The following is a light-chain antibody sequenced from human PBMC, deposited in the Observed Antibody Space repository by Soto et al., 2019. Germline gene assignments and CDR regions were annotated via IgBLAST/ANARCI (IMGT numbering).Light chain of an antibody. J-gene: IGKJ5*01. CDR3: QQYGNSPIT. CDR2: NTS. V-gene: IGKV3-20*01. CDR1: QSINSKS. Sequence: EIVLTQSPGTLSLSPGEGATVSCRVSQSINSKSLVWYQRKFGQAPRLLIYNTSSRATGIPDRFSGSGSGTDFTLTISRLEPEDFVVYYCQQYGNSPITFGQGTRLEIK.